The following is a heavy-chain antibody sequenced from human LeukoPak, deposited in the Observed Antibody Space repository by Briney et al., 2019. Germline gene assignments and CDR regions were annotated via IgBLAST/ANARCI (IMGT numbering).Heavy chain of an antibody. CDR2: IRLNGGDK. CDR1: GFIFSNYW. CDR3: ARDGDGHFDC. Sequence: GGSLRLSCGASGFIFSNYWMNWVRQPPGKGLEWVAHIRLNGGDKYYADSVKGRFTISRDDAKKSLYLQINSLRAEDTAVYYCARDGDGHFDCWGQGTLVTVSS. D-gene: IGHD5-24*01. J-gene: IGHJ4*02. V-gene: IGHV3-7*01.